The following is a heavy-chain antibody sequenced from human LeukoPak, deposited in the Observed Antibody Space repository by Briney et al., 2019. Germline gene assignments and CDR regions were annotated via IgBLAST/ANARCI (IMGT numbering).Heavy chain of an antibody. V-gene: IGHV3-33*01. CDR1: GFIFNNYA. J-gene: IGHJ4*02. Sequence: GGSLRLSCAASGFIFNNYAMHWVRQAPGKGLEWVAVIWYDGSSKDYADSVKGRFTISRDNSKNTLFLHMNSLRAEDTAVYYCAREMTTESTLGYWGQGTLVTVSS. D-gene: IGHD4-17*01. CDR2: IWYDGSSK. CDR3: AREMTTESTLGY.